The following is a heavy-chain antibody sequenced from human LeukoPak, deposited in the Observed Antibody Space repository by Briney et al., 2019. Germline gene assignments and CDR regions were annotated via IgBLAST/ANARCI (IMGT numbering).Heavy chain of an antibody. CDR3: AKAGASRSIAVAGFDY. D-gene: IGHD6-19*01. CDR2: ISGSGGST. J-gene: IGHJ4*02. V-gene: IGHV3-23*01. CDR1: GFTFSRYA. Sequence: GSLRLSCAASGFTFSRYAMSWVRQAPGKGLEWVSAISGSGGSTYYADSVKGRFTISRDNSKNTLYLQMNSLRAEDTAVYYCAKAGASRSIAVAGFDYWGQGTLVTVSS.